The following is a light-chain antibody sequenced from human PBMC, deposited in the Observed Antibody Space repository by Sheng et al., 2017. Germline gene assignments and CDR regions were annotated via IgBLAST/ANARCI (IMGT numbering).Light chain of an antibody. V-gene: IGKV1-5*03. CDR3: QQYNSYPYT. CDR2: KTS. Sequence: DIQMTQSPSTLSASVGDRVTITCRASQSFTSWLAWYQQKPGKAPKLLIYKTSSLQSGVPSRFSGSGSGTEFTLTISSLQPDDFATYYCQQYNSYPYTFGQGTKLEI. J-gene: IGKJ2*01. CDR1: QSFTSW.